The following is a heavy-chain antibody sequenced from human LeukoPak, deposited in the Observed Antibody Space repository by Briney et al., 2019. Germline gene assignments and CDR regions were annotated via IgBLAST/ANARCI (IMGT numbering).Heavy chain of an antibody. V-gene: IGHV3-48*04. J-gene: IGHJ6*03. CDR2: ISSSSSTI. CDR1: GFTFSSYS. Sequence: GGSLRLSCAASGFTFSSYSMNWVRQAPGKGLEWVSYISSSSSTIYYADSVKGRFTISRDNAKNSLYLQMNSLRADDTAVYYCARGLVVIPAAIRTYYYYYMDVWGKGTTVTVSS. D-gene: IGHD2-2*02. CDR3: ARGLVVIPAAIRTYYYYYMDV.